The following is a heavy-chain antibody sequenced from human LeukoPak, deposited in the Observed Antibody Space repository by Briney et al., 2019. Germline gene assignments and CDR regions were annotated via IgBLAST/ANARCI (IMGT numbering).Heavy chain of an antibody. D-gene: IGHD3-9*01. Sequence: ASVKVSCKVSGNTLTELATHWVRHAHGKGLEWKGGFDPEDGETIYAQKFQGRLTLTEDASTDTAYMELYSLRSEDTAVYYCATEYTKLRYFDWLSHWGQGTLVTVSS. CDR2: FDPEDGET. CDR1: GNTLTELA. V-gene: IGHV1-24*01. CDR3: ATEYTKLRYFDWLSH. J-gene: IGHJ5*02.